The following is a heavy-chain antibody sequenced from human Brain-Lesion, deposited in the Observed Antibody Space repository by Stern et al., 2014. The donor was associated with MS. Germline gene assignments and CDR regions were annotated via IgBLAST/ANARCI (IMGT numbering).Heavy chain of an antibody. Sequence: EVQLVESGGGFVQPGGSRRLSCAASGFTFSTYWMHWVRPAPGKGLVWVSRVNNDGRRTSYADSVKGRFTMSRDNAKNTLYLQMNSLRVEDTAIYYCARGERWFDSWGQGTLVTVSS. CDR2: VNNDGRRT. D-gene: IGHD3-10*01. J-gene: IGHJ5*01. CDR1: GFTFSTYW. V-gene: IGHV3-74*02. CDR3: ARGERWFDS.